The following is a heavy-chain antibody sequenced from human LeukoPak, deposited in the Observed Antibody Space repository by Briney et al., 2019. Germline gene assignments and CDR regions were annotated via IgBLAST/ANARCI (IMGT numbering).Heavy chain of an antibody. Sequence: GASVKVSCKASGYTFTGYYMHWVRQAPGQGLEWMGWINPNSGGTNYAQKFQGRVTMTRDTSISTAYMELSRLRSDDTAVYYCATLREYYYGSGSYSGDYWGQGTLVTVSS. CDR1: GYTFTGYY. CDR3: ATLREYYYGSGSYSGDY. J-gene: IGHJ4*02. CDR2: INPNSGGT. D-gene: IGHD3-10*01. V-gene: IGHV1-2*02.